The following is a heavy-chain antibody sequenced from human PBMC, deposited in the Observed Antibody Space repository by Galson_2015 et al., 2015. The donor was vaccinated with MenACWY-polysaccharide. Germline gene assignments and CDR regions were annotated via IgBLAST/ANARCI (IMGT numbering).Heavy chain of an antibody. CDR2: IQNVGSPK. V-gene: IGHV3-33*01. Sequence: SLRLSCAASGFTFRSSGMHWVRQAPGKGLEWVAVIQNVGSPKAYADSVKGRFTISRDNAKNTLHLQMNSLRVEDTAVYYCARVQGGYSNDWHHPYYFDYWGQGTLVTVSS. CDR1: GFTFRSSG. D-gene: IGHD6-13*01. CDR3: ARVQGGYSNDWHHPYYFDY. J-gene: IGHJ4*02.